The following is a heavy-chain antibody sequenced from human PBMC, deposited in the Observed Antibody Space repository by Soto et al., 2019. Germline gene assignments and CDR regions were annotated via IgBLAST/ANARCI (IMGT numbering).Heavy chain of an antibody. J-gene: IGHJ4*02. D-gene: IGHD2-15*01. CDR3: ARPEPSGYCSGGSCYSYFDY. CDR1: GGSISSSSYY. V-gene: IGHV4-39*01. Sequence: PSETLSLTCTVSGGSISSSSYYWAWIRQPPGKGLEWIGSIYYSGSTYYNPSLKSRVTISVDTSKNQFSLKLSSVTAADTAVYYCARPEPSGYCSGGSCYSYFDYWGQGTLVTVS. CDR2: IYYSGST.